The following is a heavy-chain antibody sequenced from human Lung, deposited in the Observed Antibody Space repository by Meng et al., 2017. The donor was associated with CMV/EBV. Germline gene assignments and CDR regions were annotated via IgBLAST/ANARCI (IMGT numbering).Heavy chain of an antibody. CDR1: GGSVSTGGYY. J-gene: IGHJ3*02. D-gene: IGHD6-13*01. V-gene: IGHV4-61*08. CDR2: IYYTGDT. CDR3: ARDLLGSSSWSYDAFDI. Sequence: SETLSLTCTVSGGSVSTGGYYWTWIRQPPGKGLEWIGYIYYTGDTHYKSSLRSRLAISLDASKNQVSLKLNSVTAADTAVYYCARDLLGSSSWSYDAFDIWGQGXTVTVS.